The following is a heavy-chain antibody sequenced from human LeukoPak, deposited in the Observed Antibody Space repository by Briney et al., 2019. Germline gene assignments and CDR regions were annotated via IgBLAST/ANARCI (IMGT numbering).Heavy chain of an antibody. J-gene: IGHJ2*01. V-gene: IGHV3-33*06. Sequence: PGRSLRLSCAASGFTFSNFGMHWVRQAPGKGLEWVAVTWYDGRNKYYADSVKGRFTISRDNSKNTLYPQMNSLRAEDTALYYCAKDHIIYGSTGFFDLWGRGTLITVSS. CDR2: TWYDGRNK. D-gene: IGHD2/OR15-2a*01. CDR1: GFTFSNFG. CDR3: AKDHIIYGSTGFFDL.